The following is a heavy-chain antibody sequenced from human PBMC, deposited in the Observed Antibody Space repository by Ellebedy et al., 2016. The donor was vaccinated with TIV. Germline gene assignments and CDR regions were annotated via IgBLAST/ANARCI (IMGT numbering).Heavy chain of an antibody. Sequence: AASVKVSCKTSGYSFTGYDIHWVRQAPGQGPEWVGWINPDNGVTVYEQKLQGRVTITGDTSISTVYMELSSLRSDDTAIYYCVRDLTNPVTGDYWGQGTLVFVSS. CDR3: VRDLTNPVTGDY. CDR1: GYSFTGYD. V-gene: IGHV1-2*02. D-gene: IGHD4-11*01. J-gene: IGHJ4*02. CDR2: INPDNGVT.